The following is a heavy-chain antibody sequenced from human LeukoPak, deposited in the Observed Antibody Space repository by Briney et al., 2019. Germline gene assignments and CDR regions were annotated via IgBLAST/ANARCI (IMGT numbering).Heavy chain of an antibody. J-gene: IGHJ4*02. CDR3: ARVAAWDSSGYLFDY. V-gene: IGHV3-74*01. Sequence: GGSLRLSCAASGFTFSSNWMHWVRQAPGKGLVWVSRINSDGSSTSYADSVKGRFTISRENAKNTLYLQMNSLRAEDSAVYYCARVAAWDSSGYLFDYWGQGTLVTASS. D-gene: IGHD3-22*01. CDR1: GFTFSSNW. CDR2: INSDGSST.